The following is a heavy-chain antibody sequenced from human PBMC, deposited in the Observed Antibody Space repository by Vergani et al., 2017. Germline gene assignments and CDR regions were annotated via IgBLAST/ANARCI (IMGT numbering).Heavy chain of an antibody. J-gene: IGHJ4*02. V-gene: IGHV1-69*01. CDR2: IIPIFGTA. CDR3: ASNGRNIVVVTVLTYFDY. D-gene: IGHD2-21*02. Sequence: QVQLVQSGAEVKKPGSSVKVSCKASGGTFSSYAISWVRQAPGQGLEWMGGIIPIFGTANYAQKFQGRVTITADESTSTAYMELSSLRSEDTSVYCCASNGRNIVVVTVLTYFDYWGQGTLVTVSS. CDR1: GGTFSSYA.